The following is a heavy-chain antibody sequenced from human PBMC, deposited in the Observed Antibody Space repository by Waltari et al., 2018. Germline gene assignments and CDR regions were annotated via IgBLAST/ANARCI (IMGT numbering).Heavy chain of an antibody. CDR1: GFSSSSCA. Sequence: EVQLLESGGGLVQPGGSLRLSWAASGFSSSSCAMSWVRQAPGQGLEWVSAISGSGGSTSYADSVKGRFTISRDNSKNTLYLQMNSLRAEDTAVYYCAENPLKLQWELLYPDFDYWGQGTLVTVSS. D-gene: IGHD3-10*01. J-gene: IGHJ4*02. CDR2: ISGSGGST. CDR3: AENPLKLQWELLYPDFDY. V-gene: IGHV3-23*01.